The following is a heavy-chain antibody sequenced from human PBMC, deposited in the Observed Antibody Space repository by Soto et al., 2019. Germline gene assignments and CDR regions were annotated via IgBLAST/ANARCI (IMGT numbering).Heavy chain of an antibody. Sequence: GGSLRLSCAASGFTFSSYSMNWVHQAPGKGLEWVSSISSSSSYIYYADSVKGRFTISRDNAKNSLYLQMNSLRAEDTAVYYCARDGPGIAARLGFDYWGQGTLVTVSS. CDR1: GFTFSSYS. J-gene: IGHJ4*02. V-gene: IGHV3-21*01. CDR3: ARDGPGIAARLGFDY. CDR2: ISSSSSYI. D-gene: IGHD6-6*01.